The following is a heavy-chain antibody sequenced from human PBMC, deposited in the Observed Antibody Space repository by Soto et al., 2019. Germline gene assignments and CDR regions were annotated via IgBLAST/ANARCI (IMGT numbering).Heavy chain of an antibody. Sequence: RRLSCVGSCFTFRPSSITWVRQAPGKGLEGVSSSSSRSDIYYADSVKGRFTISRDNAKNSVSLQMNSLRAEDTALYYCAKHLSIAARSFDYWGRGAQGTGSS. CDR1: CFTFRPSS. J-gene: IGHJ4*02. CDR2: SSSRSDI. CDR3: AKHLSIAARSFDY. V-gene: IGHV3-21*04. D-gene: IGHD6-6*01.